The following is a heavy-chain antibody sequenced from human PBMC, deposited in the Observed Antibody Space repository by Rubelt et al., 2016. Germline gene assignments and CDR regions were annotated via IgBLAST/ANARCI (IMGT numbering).Heavy chain of an antibody. V-gene: IGHV4-34*01. CDR3: AGSYYYDSSGYFPGY. D-gene: IGHD3-22*01. CDR1: GGSFSGYY. CDR2: INHSGST. J-gene: IGHJ4*02. Sequence: QVQLQQWGAGLLKPSETLSLTCAVYGGSFSGYYWSWIRQPPGKGLEWIGEINHSGSTNYNPSFKSRVTISVDTSKNQFSLKLRSVTAADTAVYYCAGSYYYDSSGYFPGYWGQGTLVTVSS.